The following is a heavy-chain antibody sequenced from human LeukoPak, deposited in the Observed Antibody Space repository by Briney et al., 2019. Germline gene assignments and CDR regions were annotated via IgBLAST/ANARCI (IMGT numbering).Heavy chain of an antibody. CDR2: IYYSGST. D-gene: IGHD5-24*01. CDR3: ARGRRDGYNWPFDY. V-gene: IGHV4-59*01. Sequence: PSETLSLTCTVSGGSISSYYWSWIRQPPGKGLEWIGYIYYSGSTNYNPSLKSRVTISVDTSKNQFSLKLSSVTAADTAVYYCARGRRDGYNWPFDYWGQGTLVTVSS. CDR1: GGSISSYY. J-gene: IGHJ4*02.